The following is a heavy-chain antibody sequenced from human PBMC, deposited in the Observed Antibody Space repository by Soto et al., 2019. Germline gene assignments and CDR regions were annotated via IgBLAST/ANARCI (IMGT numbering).Heavy chain of an antibody. CDR2: IYPGDSDT. J-gene: IGHJ6*02. CDR1: GYSFTSYW. CDR3: ARPIVNYYYGMDV. Sequence: ESLKISCNGSGYSFTSYWISWVGQMPGKGLEWMGIIYPGDSDTRYSPSFQGQVTISADKSISTAYLQWSSLKASDTAMYYCARPIVNYYYGMDVWGQGTTVTVSS. D-gene: IGHD3-16*02. V-gene: IGHV5-51*01.